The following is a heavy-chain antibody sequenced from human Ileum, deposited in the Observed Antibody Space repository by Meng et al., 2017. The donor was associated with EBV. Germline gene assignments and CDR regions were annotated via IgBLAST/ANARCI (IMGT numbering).Heavy chain of an antibody. V-gene: IGHV4-59*08. CDR2: IYYSGST. Sequence: QVQLPEAGPGLVNPSETLSLTCTVTGGSISSYYWSWIRQPPGKGLEWIGYIYYSGSTNYNPSLKSRVTISVDTSKNQFSLNLSSVTAADTAVYYCARGGWSLDYWGQGTLVTVSS. D-gene: IGHD2-15*01. CDR3: ARGGWSLDY. J-gene: IGHJ4*02. CDR1: GGSISSYY.